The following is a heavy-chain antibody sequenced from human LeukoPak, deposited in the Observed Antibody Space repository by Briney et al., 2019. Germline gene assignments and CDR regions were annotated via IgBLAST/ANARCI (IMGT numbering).Heavy chain of an antibody. CDR3: TRDSITMVRGVSIY. Sequence: QPGGSLRLSCTASGFTFGDYAMSWVRQAPGKGLEWVGFIRSKAYGGTTEYAASVRGRFTISRDDSKSIAYLQMNSLKTEGTAVYYCTRDSITMVRGVSIYWGQGTLVTVSS. J-gene: IGHJ4*02. D-gene: IGHD3-10*01. CDR2: IRSKAYGGTT. V-gene: IGHV3-49*04. CDR1: GFTFGDYA.